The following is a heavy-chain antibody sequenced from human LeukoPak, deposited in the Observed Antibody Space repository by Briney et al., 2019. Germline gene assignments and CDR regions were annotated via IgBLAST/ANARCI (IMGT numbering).Heavy chain of an antibody. CDR3: ARERDGRFCDY. V-gene: IGHV3-7*01. Sequence: GGSLRLSCAVSGLRFGSFWMSWVRQAPGKGLEWVANINQDGSEKYFVDSVRGRFTISRDNSKNSLHLQMNTLRAEDTAVYYCARERDGRFCDYWGQGTLVTVSS. CDR1: GLRFGSFW. J-gene: IGHJ4*02. D-gene: IGHD5-24*01. CDR2: INQDGSEK.